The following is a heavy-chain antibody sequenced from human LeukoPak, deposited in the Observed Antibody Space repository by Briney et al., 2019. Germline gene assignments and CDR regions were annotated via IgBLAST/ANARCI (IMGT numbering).Heavy chain of an antibody. J-gene: IGHJ2*01. CDR2: IYYSGST. Sequence: SETLSLTCTVSGGSISSTTYYWGWIRQPPGKGLEWIGSIYYSGSTYYNPSLKSRITISIGTSKNQFSLKLSSVTAADTAVYFCARALVWGLHLSNWYFDLWGRGTLVSVSS. CDR3: ARALVWGLHLSNWYFDL. CDR1: GGSISSTTYY. D-gene: IGHD3-16*01. V-gene: IGHV4-39*07.